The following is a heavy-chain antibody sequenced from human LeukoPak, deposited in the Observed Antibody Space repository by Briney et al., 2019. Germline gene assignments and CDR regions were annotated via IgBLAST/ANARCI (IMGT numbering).Heavy chain of an antibody. CDR1: GGSISSGSYY. D-gene: IGHD3-3*01. J-gene: IGHJ6*03. V-gene: IGHV4-61*02. CDR3: ARNPRNYDFWSGYQYPYYYMDV. CDR2: IYTSGST. Sequence: PSETLSLTCTVSGGSISSGSYYWSWIRQPAGKGLEWIGPIYTSGSTNYNPSLKSRVTISVDTSKNQFSLKLSSVTAADTAVYYCARNPRNYDFWSGYQYPYYYMDVSGKGTTVTVSS.